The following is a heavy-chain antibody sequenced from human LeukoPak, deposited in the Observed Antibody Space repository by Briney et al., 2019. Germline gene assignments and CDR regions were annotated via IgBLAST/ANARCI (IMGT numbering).Heavy chain of an antibody. Sequence: GGSLRLSCAASGSAFSRSWIHWVRQAPGKGLVWVSHINNDATRTTYADSVRGRFTISRDNAKNTVSLQMNSLRDEDTAVYYCARDVERTGGTYYYGSGSPRGWGQGTLVTVSS. CDR1: GSAFSRSW. D-gene: IGHD3-10*01. V-gene: IGHV3-74*01. CDR3: ARDVERTGGTYYYGSGSPRG. J-gene: IGHJ4*02. CDR2: INNDATRT.